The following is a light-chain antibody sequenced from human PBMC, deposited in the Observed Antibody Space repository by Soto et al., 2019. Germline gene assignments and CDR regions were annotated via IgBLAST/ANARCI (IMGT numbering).Light chain of an antibody. CDR2: GAS. J-gene: IGKJ5*01. Sequence: EIVLTQSPGTLSLSPGERATLSCRASQSVSSSYLAWHQQKPGQAPRLLINGASSRATGIPDRFSGSGSGTDFTLTISRLEPEDFAVYYCQQYGTSPPSTFGQGTRLETK. CDR3: QQYGTSPPST. CDR1: QSVSSSY. V-gene: IGKV3-20*01.